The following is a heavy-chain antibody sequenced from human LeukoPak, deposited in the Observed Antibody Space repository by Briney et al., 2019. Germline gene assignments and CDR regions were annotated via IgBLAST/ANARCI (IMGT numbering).Heavy chain of an antibody. CDR2: IRNDGSKK. J-gene: IGHJ6*03. Sequence: GGSLRLSCVASGFSFNTYGMHWVRQAPGKGPEWVAFIRNDGSKKSYADALKGRLTISRDNSKNTLYLQMNSLRAEDTAVYYCAKATRQWLVRDYYYYMDVWGKGTTVTVSS. D-gene: IGHD6-19*01. CDR1: GFSFNTYG. CDR3: AKATRQWLVRDYYYYMDV. V-gene: IGHV3-30*02.